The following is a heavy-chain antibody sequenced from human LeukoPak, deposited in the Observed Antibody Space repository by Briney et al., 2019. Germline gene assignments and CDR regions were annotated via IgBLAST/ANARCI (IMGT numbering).Heavy chain of an antibody. CDR2: IYHSGTT. Sequence: PSQTLSLTCAVSGGSISSGGYSWNWIRQPPGKGLDWIGYIYHSGTTYYNPSLKSRVTISVDRSKNQFSLKLSSVTAADTAVYYCARDQSSSWYWFDPWGQGTPVTVSS. V-gene: IGHV4-30-2*01. J-gene: IGHJ5*02. D-gene: IGHD6-13*01. CDR1: GGSISSGGYS. CDR3: ARDQSSSWYWFDP.